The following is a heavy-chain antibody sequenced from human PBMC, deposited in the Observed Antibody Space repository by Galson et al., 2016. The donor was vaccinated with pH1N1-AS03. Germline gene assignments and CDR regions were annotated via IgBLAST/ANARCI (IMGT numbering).Heavy chain of an antibody. CDR2: IIPMLGRG. D-gene: IGHD6-6*01. CDR3: ARERDSSSSSIFVY. J-gene: IGHJ4*02. CDR1: GGTFSTNG. Sequence: SVKVSCKASGGTFSTNGFTWVRQAPGQGLEWMGRIIPMLGRGNYAQKFQGRVTIIADISTSTTYMELSNLTSEDTAIYYCARERDSSSSSIFVYWGQGTQVT. V-gene: IGHV1-69*04.